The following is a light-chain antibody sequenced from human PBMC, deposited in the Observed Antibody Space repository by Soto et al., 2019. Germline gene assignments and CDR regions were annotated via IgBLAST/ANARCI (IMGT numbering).Light chain of an antibody. Sequence: EIVMTQSPATLSVSPGERVTLSCRASQSVSSNLAWYQQKPGQAPRLLIYGAFTRATGIPARFSGSGSGTEFTLTISSLQSEDFAVYYCQQYKNWPPLTFGRGTKVEIK. V-gene: IGKV3-15*01. CDR1: QSVSSN. J-gene: IGKJ4*01. CDR3: QQYKNWPPLT. CDR2: GAF.